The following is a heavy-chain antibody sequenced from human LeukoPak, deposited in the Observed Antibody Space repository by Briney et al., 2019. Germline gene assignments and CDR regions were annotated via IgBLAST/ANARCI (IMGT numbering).Heavy chain of an antibody. J-gene: IGHJ4*02. V-gene: IGHV4-31*03. Sequence: PSETLSLTCTVSGGSISNGGYYWSWIRQHPGKGLEWIGYIYYNGRINCNPSLKSRIAISVDTSKNQFSLKLSSVTAADTAVYYCARRVGAFPTYYFDYWGQGTRVTVSS. CDR1: GGSISNGGYY. CDR2: IYYNGRI. CDR3: ARRVGAFPTYYFDY. D-gene: IGHD3-3*02.